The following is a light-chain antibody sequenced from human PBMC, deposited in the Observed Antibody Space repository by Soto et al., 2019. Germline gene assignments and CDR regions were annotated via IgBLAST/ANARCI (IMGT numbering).Light chain of an antibody. V-gene: IGKV3-20*01. Sequence: EIVLTHSPGTLSLSPGKRATLSCRASQSISSSYLAWYQQRPGQAPRLLIYGASSRATGIPDRFSGSGSGKDLTLTISRLEPEDFAVYYCQQYGSSSWTVGQGTKVDIK. CDR1: QSISSSY. CDR3: QQYGSSSWT. CDR2: GAS. J-gene: IGKJ1*01.